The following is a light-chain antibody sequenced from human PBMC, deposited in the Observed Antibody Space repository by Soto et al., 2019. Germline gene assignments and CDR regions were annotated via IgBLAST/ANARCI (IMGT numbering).Light chain of an antibody. V-gene: IGLV1-44*01. CDR2: SNN. CDR3: AAWDDSLNGVV. CDR1: SSNIGSNH. Sequence: QSVLTQPPSASGTPGQRVTISCSGSSSNIGSNHINWYQQFPGTAPKLVVYSNNQRPSGVPERFSGSRSGTSASLAISGLQSEDGADYYCAAWDDSLNGVVFGGGTKVTVL. J-gene: IGLJ2*01.